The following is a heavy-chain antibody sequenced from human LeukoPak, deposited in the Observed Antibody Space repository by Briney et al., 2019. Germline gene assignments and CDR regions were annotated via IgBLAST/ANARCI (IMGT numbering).Heavy chain of an antibody. CDR3: ARGQTISWYNFDF. CDR2: IYSGGST. D-gene: IGHD6-13*01. CDR1: GFTVDSSY. J-gene: IGHJ4*02. Sequence: GGSLRLSCAASGFTVDSSYMSWVRRAPGKGLEWASVIYSGGSTYYGDSVKGRFTISRDNSKNTLYLQMNSLRAEDTAVYYCARGQTISWYNFDFWGQGTLVTVSS. V-gene: IGHV3-66*01.